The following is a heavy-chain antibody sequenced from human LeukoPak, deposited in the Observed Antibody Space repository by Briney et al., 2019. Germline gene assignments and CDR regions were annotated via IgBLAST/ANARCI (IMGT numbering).Heavy chain of an antibody. CDR1: VFTFRIYA. CDR2: FCGSGGST. J-gene: IGHJ6*02. Sequence: GGSLRLSCGASVFTFRIYAMIGVRGSPGEGVEGVSYFCGSGGSTYYADSVKGRFTISRDNSKNTLYLQMNSLRAEDTAVYYCAKDVVVVPAAINYYGMDVWGQGTTVTVSS. CDR3: AKDVVVVPAAINYYGMDV. D-gene: IGHD2-2*01. V-gene: IGHV3-23*01.